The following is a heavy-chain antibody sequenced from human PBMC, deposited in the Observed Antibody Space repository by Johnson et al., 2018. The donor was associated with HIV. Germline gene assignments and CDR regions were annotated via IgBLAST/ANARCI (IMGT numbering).Heavy chain of an antibody. D-gene: IGHD3-10*01. V-gene: IGHV3-13*01. CDR3: ARTLGFGTEDAFDI. J-gene: IGHJ3*02. Sequence: VQLVESGGGLAQPGGSLRLSCAASGFTFSSYDIHWVRQATGKGLEWVSTISTAGDTYYPGSVKGRFTISRENAKNSLYLQMNSLRAGDTAVYYCARTLGFGTEDAFDIWGQGTMVTVSS. CDR2: ISTAGDT. CDR1: GFTFSSYD.